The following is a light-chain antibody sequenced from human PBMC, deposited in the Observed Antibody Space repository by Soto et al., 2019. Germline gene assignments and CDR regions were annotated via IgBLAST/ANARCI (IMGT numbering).Light chain of an antibody. Sequence: EIVLTQSPATLSLSPGERATLSCRASQSVSSYLAWYQQKPGQAPRLLIYDASNRATGIPARFSGSGSGTDFTLTISRLEPEDFAVYHCQQRSNWPWTFGQGTKVEIK. CDR3: QQRSNWPWT. V-gene: IGKV3-11*01. J-gene: IGKJ1*01. CDR2: DAS. CDR1: QSVSSY.